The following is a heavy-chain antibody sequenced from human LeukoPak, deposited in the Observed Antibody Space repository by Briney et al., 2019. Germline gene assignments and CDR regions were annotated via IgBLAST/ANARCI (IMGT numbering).Heavy chain of an antibody. CDR3: VRSFHPGGWFDP. CDR1: GFTVSRSW. V-gene: IGHV3-7*01. CDR2: INEDGGEI. D-gene: IGHD3-10*01. J-gene: IGHJ5*02. Sequence: GGSLRLSCAVSGFTVSRSWMTWVRQAPGKGLEWVASINEDGGEIHYVDSVKGRFTIARDNAKDSLFLQMNSLTVEDTAMYYCVRSFHPGGWFDPWGQGTLVTVSS.